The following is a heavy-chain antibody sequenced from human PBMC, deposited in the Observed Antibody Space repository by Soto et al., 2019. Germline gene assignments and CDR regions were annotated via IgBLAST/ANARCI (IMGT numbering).Heavy chain of an antibody. Sequence: PSETLSLTCTVSGGSISSSSYYWGWIRQPPGKGLEWIGSIYYSGSTYYNPSLKSRVTISVDTSKNQFSLKLSSVTAADTAVYYCASPHYYDSSGYYYPTFDYWGQGTLVTVSS. CDR1: GGSISSSSYY. V-gene: IGHV4-39*01. CDR2: IYYSGST. D-gene: IGHD3-22*01. CDR3: ASPHYYDSSGYYYPTFDY. J-gene: IGHJ4*02.